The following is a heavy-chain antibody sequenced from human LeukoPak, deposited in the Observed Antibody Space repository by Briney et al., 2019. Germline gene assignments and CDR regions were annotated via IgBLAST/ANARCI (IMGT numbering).Heavy chain of an antibody. CDR2: ISYDGSNK. CDR3: ARGRGYCSGGSCYVLDYYYYGMDV. V-gene: IGHV3-30*04. J-gene: IGHJ6*04. D-gene: IGHD2-15*01. Sequence: GRSLRLSCAASGFTFSSYAMHWVRQAPGKGLEWVAVISYDGSNKYYADSVKGRFTISRDNSKSTLYLQMNSLRAEDTAVYYCARGRGYCSGGSCYVLDYYYYGMDVWGKGTTVTVSS. CDR1: GFTFSSYA.